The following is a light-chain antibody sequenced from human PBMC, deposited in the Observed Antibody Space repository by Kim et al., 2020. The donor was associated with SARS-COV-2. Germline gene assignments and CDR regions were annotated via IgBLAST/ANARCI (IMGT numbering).Light chain of an antibody. V-gene: IGLV3-1*01. J-gene: IGLJ3*02. Sequence: SYELTQPPSVSVSPGQTASITCSGDKLGDKYACWYQQKPGQSPVLVIYQDSKRPSGIPERFSGSHSGNTATLTISGTQAMDEADYYGQAWDSSTVFGGGT. CDR1: KLGDKY. CDR2: QDS. CDR3: QAWDSSTV.